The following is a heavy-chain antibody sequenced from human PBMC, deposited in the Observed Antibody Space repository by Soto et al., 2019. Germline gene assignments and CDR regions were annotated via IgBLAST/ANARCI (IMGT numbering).Heavy chain of an antibody. D-gene: IGHD4-17*01. J-gene: IGHJ6*02. CDR3: ARMNVDSYQFYYAMDV. CDR1: GFSLTTGKMG. CDR2: IFSDNER. V-gene: IGHV2-26*01. Sequence: GSGPTLVNPTETLTLTCTVPGFSLTTGKMGVSWIRQPPGKALEWLAHIFSDNERSYSTSLQGRLTISKDTSGSQVVLSMTNVDPVDTATYYCARMNVDSYQFYYAMDVWGQGTTVTVSS.